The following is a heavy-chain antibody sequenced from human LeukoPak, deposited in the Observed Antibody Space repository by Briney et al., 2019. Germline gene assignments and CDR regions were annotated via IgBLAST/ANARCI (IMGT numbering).Heavy chain of an antibody. Sequence: GESLRLSCAASGFTFISHTMSWIRQAPGKGLKWVSGVSGNGANTYYADSVKGRFTISRDNAKNSLYLQMNSLRAEDTAVYYCAKGSYGEYWGQGTLVTVSS. CDR3: AKGSYGEY. D-gene: IGHD1-26*01. J-gene: IGHJ4*02. CDR2: VSGNGANT. V-gene: IGHV3-23*01. CDR1: GFTFISHT.